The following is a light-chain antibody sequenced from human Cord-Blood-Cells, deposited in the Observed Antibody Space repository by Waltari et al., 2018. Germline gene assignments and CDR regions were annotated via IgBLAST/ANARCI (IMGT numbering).Light chain of an antibody. J-gene: IGKJ4*01. V-gene: IGKV4-1*01. CDR2: WSS. CDR1: QSVLNLTNNKNY. CDR3: QQYYSTPLT. Sequence: IVMTQSPDSLVVSLGERATINCKSSQSVLNLTNNKNYLACDQQKPGQPPKLVIYWSSTRGSGVADRFSGSGSGTDFTLTISSLQAEDVAVYYCQQYYSTPLTFGGGTKVEIK.